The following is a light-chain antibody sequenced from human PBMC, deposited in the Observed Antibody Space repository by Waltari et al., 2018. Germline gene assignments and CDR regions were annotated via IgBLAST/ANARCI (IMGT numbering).Light chain of an antibody. CDR2: WAS. Sequence: DIVLTQSTDSLGVSLGERATMKCKSSKSILYRSNNKNYLSWHQQKPGQPPKLLIYWASTRESGVPDRFSGSGSGTDFTLTISSLQAEDVAVYYCQQYYSFPFTFGPGTKVDIK. CDR3: QQYYSFPFT. CDR1: KSILYRSNNKNY. J-gene: IGKJ3*01. V-gene: IGKV4-1*01.